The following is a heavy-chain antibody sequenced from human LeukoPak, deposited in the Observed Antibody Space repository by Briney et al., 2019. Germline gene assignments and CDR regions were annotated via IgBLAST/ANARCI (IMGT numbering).Heavy chain of an antibody. CDR2: INPNSGGT. J-gene: IGHJ4*02. CDR3: AREGYDSSGYYF. V-gene: IGHV1-2*02. D-gene: IGHD3-22*01. Sequence: ASVKVSCKASGYTFTGYYMHWVRQAPGQGLEWMGWINPNSGGTNYAQKFQGRVTMTRDTSTSTVYMELSSLRSEDTAVYYCAREGYDSSGYYFWGQGTLVTVSS. CDR1: GYTFTGYY.